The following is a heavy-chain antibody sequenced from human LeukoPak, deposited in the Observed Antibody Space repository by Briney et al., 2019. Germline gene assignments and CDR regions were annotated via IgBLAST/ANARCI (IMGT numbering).Heavy chain of an antibody. CDR3: SRLSGYCTNGVCYTAFDY. CDR1: GGSISSGSYY. Sequence: KTSETLSLTCTVSGGSISSGSYYWSWIRQPPGKGLEWIATIYHSGSTYYNPSLKSRVTISVDTSKNQLSLKLSSVTAADTAVYFCSRLSGYCTNGVCYTAFDYWGQGTLVTVSS. J-gene: IGHJ4*02. CDR2: IYHSGST. V-gene: IGHV4-39*07. D-gene: IGHD2-8*01.